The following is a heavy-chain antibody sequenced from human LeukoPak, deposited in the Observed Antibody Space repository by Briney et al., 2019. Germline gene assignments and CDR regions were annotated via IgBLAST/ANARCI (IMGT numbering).Heavy chain of an antibody. Sequence: GASVKVSCKASGYTFTSYGISWVRQAPGQGLEWMGWISAYNGNTNYAQKLQGRVTMTTDTSTSTAYMELRSLRSDDTAVYYCARDLQRYSSSSSYFDYWGQGTLVTVSS. CDR1: GYTFTSYG. CDR3: ARDLQRYSSSSSYFDY. V-gene: IGHV1-18*01. CDR2: ISAYNGNT. D-gene: IGHD6-6*01. J-gene: IGHJ4*02.